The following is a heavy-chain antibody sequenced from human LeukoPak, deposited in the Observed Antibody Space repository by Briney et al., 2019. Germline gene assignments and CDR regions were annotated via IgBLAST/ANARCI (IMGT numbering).Heavy chain of an antibody. CDR2: IRSTANGYAT. Sequence: GGSLRLSCAASGFTFSGSALHWVRQASGKGLEWVGGIRSTANGYATAYAASVKGRFTSSRDNAKNSLYLQMNSLRADDTAVYYCARDTAMACFDYWGQGTLVTVSS. V-gene: IGHV3-73*01. CDR3: ARDTAMACFDY. D-gene: IGHD5-18*01. J-gene: IGHJ4*02. CDR1: GFTFSGSA.